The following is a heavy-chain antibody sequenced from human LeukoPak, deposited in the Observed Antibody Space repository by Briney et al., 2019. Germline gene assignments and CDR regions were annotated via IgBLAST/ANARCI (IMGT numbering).Heavy chain of an antibody. CDR3: ARGPVGGTTYNDGDAFDI. CDR2: IYHSGST. CDR1: GYSISSGYY. J-gene: IGHJ3*02. Sequence: SETLSLTCTVSGYSISSGYYWGWIRQPPGKGLEWIGSIYHSGSTYYNPSLKSRVTISVDTSKNQFSLKLSSVTAADTAVYYCARGPVGGTTYNDGDAFDIWGQGTMVTVSS. D-gene: IGHD1-7*01. V-gene: IGHV4-38-2*02.